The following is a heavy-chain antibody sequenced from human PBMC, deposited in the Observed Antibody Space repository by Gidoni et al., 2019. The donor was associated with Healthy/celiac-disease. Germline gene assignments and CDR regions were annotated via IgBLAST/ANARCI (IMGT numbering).Heavy chain of an antibody. CDR3: ARVYSSSWYVNWFDP. D-gene: IGHD6-13*01. CDR2: IKQDGSEK. CDR1: GFTFSSYW. J-gene: IGHJ5*02. V-gene: IGHV3-7*01. Sequence: EVQLVESGGGSVQPGGSLRLSCAASGFTFSSYWMSWVRQAPGKGLEWVAKIKQDGSEKYYVDSVKGRFTISRDNAKNSLYLQMNSLRAEDTAVYYCARVYSSSWYVNWFDPWGQGTLVTVSS.